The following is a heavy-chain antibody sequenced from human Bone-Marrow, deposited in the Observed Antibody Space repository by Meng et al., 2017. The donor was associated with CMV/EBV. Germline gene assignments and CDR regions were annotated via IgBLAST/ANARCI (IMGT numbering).Heavy chain of an antibody. J-gene: IGHJ5*02. CDR1: GLTFSDYY. D-gene: IGHD5-24*01. V-gene: IGHV3-11*03. CDR2: ISSSSSYT. Sequence: RLSCAVSGLTFSDYYMSWIRQAPGKGLEWVSYISSSSSYTNYADSVKGRFTISRDNAKNSLYLQMNSLRAEDTAVYYCAQGRGWFDPWGQGTLVTVSS. CDR3: AQGRGWFDP.